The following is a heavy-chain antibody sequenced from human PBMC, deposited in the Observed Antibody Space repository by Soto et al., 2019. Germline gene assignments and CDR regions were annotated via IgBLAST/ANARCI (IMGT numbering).Heavy chain of an antibody. CDR1: GYTFTSYG. J-gene: IGHJ6*02. CDR3: ARDLGYCSSTSCHAAYGMDV. CDR2: ISAYNGNT. V-gene: IGHV1-18*01. Sequence: QVQLVQSGAEVKKPGASVKVSCKASGYTFTSYGISWVRQAPGQGLEWMGWISAYNGNTNYAQKLQGRVTMTTDTSTITAYMELRSLRSDDTAVYYCARDLGYCSSTSCHAAYGMDVWGQGTTVTVSS. D-gene: IGHD2-2*01.